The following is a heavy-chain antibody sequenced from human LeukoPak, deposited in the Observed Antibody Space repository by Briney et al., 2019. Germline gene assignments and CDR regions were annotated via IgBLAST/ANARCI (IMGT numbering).Heavy chain of an antibody. V-gene: IGHV4-59*01. CDR3: AKGGSTNFYYGDV. Sequence: SETLSLTCSVSGDSMTNLYWTWIRQPPGKGLEWLGDIYDSGSTRYNTSLESRVTISVDTSKNQFSLKLSSVTAADTAVYYCAKGGSTNFYYGDVWGQGTTVTVSS. D-gene: IGHD2/OR15-2a*01. CDR1: GDSMTNLY. CDR2: IYDSGST. J-gene: IGHJ6*02.